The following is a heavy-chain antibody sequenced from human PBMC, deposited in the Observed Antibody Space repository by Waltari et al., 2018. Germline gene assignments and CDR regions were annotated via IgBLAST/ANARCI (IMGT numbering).Heavy chain of an antibody. J-gene: IGHJ3*02. CDR3: ARGVWSAFDT. CDR2: IYRGSN. Sequence: QVQLQQSGPGLVQPSQTLSLTCAIPGDSLSSHPVAWNWIRQSPSRGLEWLGRIYRGSNDYAVSVRSRITINSDTSKSQFSLQFHSVTPEDTALYFCARGVWSAFDTWGQGTMVTVSS. CDR1: GDSLSSHPVA. V-gene: IGHV6-1*01. D-gene: IGHD2-8*02.